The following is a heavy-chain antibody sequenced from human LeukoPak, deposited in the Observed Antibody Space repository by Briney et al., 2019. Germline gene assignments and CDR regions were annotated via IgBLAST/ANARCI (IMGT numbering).Heavy chain of an antibody. J-gene: IGHJ4*02. CDR1: GFTFSSYE. CDR2: ISSSGSTI. D-gene: IGHD2-15*01. CDR3: AKAPVTSCRGAFCYPFDS. V-gene: IGHV3-48*03. Sequence: GGSLRLSCAASGFTFSSYEMNWVRQAPGKGLEWVSYISSSGSTIYYADSVKGRFTISRDNAKNSLYLQMNSLRAEDTAVYYCAKAPVTSCRGAFCYPFDSWGQGTLVTVSS.